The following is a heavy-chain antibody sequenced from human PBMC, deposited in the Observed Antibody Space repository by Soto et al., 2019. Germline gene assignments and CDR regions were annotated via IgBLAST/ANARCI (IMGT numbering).Heavy chain of an antibody. D-gene: IGHD3-22*01. Sequence: PSETLSLTCTVSGGSISSYYWSWIRQPPGKGLEWIGYIYYSGSTNYNPSLKSRVTISVDTSKNQFSLKLSSVTAADTAVYYCARARTNYYDSSGYYDYWGQGTLVTVSS. CDR1: GGSISSYY. J-gene: IGHJ4*02. CDR3: ARARTNYYDSSGYYDY. V-gene: IGHV4-59*01. CDR2: IYYSGST.